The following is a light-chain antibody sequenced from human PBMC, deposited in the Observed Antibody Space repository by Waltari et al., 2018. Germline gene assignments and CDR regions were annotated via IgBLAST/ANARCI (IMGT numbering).Light chain of an antibody. V-gene: IGKV3-11*01. CDR2: DAF. Sequence: ETVLTQSPATLSLSPGDRATFSCRASQNIDSYLAWYQQKPGQALRFLIFDAFNRTTGIPARFSGSRSGTDFNLTISSLESEDFAIYYCQQRRNWPWTFGQGTRVEIK. J-gene: IGKJ1*01. CDR1: QNIDSY. CDR3: QQRRNWPWT.